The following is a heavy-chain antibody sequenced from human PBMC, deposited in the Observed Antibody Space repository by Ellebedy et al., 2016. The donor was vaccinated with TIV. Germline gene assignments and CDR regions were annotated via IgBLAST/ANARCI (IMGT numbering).Heavy chain of an antibody. Sequence: GESLKISCAASGFSISNTWMSWVRQAPGKGLEWVSSITESGGNTYYADSVKGRFTISRDNSKDTLYLQMNSLRAEDTAIYYCARDPVGVGPAFDVWGQGTMVTVSS. D-gene: IGHD4-23*01. J-gene: IGHJ3*01. CDR3: ARDPVGVGPAFDV. CDR1: GFSISNTW. V-gene: IGHV3-23*01. CDR2: ITESGGNT.